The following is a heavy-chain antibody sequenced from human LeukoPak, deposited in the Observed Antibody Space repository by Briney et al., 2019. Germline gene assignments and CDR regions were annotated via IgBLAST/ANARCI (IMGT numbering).Heavy chain of an antibody. CDR2: IRPSGDNT. J-gene: IGHJ4*02. Sequence: GGSLRLSCAASGFTFSSYDMTWVRQAPGRGLEWDSSIRPSGDNTYYGDSVKGRFTISRDNAKNSLYLQMNSLRAEDTALYYCAKGIYGSGSLIDYWGQGTLVTVSS. V-gene: IGHV3-23*01. CDR1: GFTFSSYD. CDR3: AKGIYGSGSLIDY. D-gene: IGHD3-10*01.